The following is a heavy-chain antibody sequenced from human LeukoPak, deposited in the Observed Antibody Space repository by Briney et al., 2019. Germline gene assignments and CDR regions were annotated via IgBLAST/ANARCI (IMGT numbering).Heavy chain of an antibody. CDR1: GFTVSSNY. CDR3: ARGFSSGWFDY. D-gene: IGHD6-19*01. V-gene: IGHV3-53*04. Sequence: GGSLRLSCAASGFTVSSNYMSWVRQAPGKGLEWVSVIYSGGSTYYADSVKGRFTISRHDSKNTLYLQMNSLRAEDTAVYYCARGFSSGWFDYWGQGTLVTVSS. J-gene: IGHJ4*02. CDR2: IYSGGST.